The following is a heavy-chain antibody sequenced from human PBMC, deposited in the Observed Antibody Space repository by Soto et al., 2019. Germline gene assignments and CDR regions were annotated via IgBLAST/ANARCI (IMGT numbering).Heavy chain of an antibody. D-gene: IGHD3-10*01. V-gene: IGHV3-23*01. J-gene: IGHJ4*02. CDR1: GFPFGAYA. Sequence: PGGSLRLSCAVSGFPFGAYAMSWVRQAPGKGLDWVSTISASGPTTYYTDSAKGRFAISRDNSKSTVSLQMDSLRAEDTAVYYCAGSFFGSGSFRPLAYWGQGTLVTVSS. CDR3: AGSFFGSGSFRPLAY. CDR2: ISASGPTT.